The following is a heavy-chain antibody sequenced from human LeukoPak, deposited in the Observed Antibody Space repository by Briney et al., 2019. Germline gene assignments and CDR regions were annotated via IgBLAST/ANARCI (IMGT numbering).Heavy chain of an antibody. CDR1: GFTFSSAW. J-gene: IGHJ4*02. D-gene: IGHD1-26*01. CDR2: ITDDGTT. CDR3: VRDRVGPDY. Sequence: WGSPRLSCGASGFTFSSAWTHWVRQAPGTGLVWVSRITDDGTTTYADSVKGRFTISRDNAKNTLYLQMNSLRAEDTAVYYCVRDRVGPDYWGQGTLVTVS. V-gene: IGHV3-74*03.